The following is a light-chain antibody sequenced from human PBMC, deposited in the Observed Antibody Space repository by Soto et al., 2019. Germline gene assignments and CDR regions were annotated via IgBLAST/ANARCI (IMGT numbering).Light chain of an antibody. J-gene: IGLJ2*01. CDR2: GNN. CDR1: SSNIGTGYK. CDR3: QTYDSRLSGVI. V-gene: IGLV1-40*01. Sequence: QPVLTQPPSVSGAPGQRVTISCTGGSSNIGTGYKVHWYQQLPGTAPKLLIYGNNNRPSGVPDRFSGSTSGTSASLAITGLQAEDEADYYCQTYDSRLSGVIFGGGTKLTVL.